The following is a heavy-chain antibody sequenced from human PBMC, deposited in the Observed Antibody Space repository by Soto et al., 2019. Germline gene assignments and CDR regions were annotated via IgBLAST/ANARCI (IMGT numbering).Heavy chain of an antibody. CDR2: ISAYNGNT. J-gene: IGHJ3*02. V-gene: IGHV1-18*01. CDR1: GYTFISYG. Sequence: QVQLVQSGAEVKKPGASVKVSCKASGYTFISYGISWVRQAPGQGLEWMGWISAYNGNTNYAQKLQGRVTMTTDTTTSTAYMELRSLRADDTAVYYCARGSEYCSGGSCYPTDIWGQGTMVTVSS. D-gene: IGHD2-15*01. CDR3: ARGSEYCSGGSCYPTDI.